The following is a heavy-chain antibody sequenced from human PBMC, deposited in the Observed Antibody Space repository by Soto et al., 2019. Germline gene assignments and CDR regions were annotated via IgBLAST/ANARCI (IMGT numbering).Heavy chain of an antibody. CDR2: IFHDGNT. D-gene: IGHD2-8*02. CDR3: ARHEGWTGPDQ. V-gene: IGHV4-4*02. Sequence: LSLTCAVSGASIGSGGWWSWVRQPPGKGLEWIAEIFHDGNTNYSPSLKSRVTISVDKSQNQFSLNVYSVTAADTAVYYCARHEGWTGPDQWGQGTLVTVSS. J-gene: IGHJ5*02. CDR1: GASIGSGGW.